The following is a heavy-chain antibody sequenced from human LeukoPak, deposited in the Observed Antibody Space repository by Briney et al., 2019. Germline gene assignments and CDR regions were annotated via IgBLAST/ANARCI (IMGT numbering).Heavy chain of an antibody. D-gene: IGHD5-18*01. J-gene: IGHJ4*02. CDR3: ASLAADSYGFGY. CDR1: GGSLRGYY. Sequence: PSETLSLLCAVYGGSLRGYYWSWIRHPTGKGLEWIGEINHSGSTNYNPSLKSGVTISVGTSKNQFSLKLSSVTAADTAVYYCASLAADSYGFGYWGQGTLVTVSS. CDR2: INHSGST. V-gene: IGHV4-34*01.